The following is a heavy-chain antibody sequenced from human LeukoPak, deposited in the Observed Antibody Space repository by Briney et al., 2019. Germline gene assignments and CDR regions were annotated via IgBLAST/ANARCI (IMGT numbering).Heavy chain of an antibody. J-gene: IGHJ5*02. CDR2: VNPDGSET. D-gene: IGHD3-9*01. CDR1: GFTFSPYW. V-gene: IGHV3-7*01. CDR3: ARGGARYLDT. Sequence: GGSLRLSCATSGFTFSPYWMNWVRQAPGKGLEWVANVNPDGSETYYLDSVKGRFTISRDNAKNSLCLQISSLRVEDTAVYYCARGGARYLDTWGQGSLVIVSS.